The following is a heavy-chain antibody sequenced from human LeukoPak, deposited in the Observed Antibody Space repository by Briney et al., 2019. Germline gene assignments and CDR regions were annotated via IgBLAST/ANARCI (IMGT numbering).Heavy chain of an antibody. CDR3: ARDSTRYTTVPLDY. Sequence: GSLRLSCAASGFTVSSNYMSWIRQPAGKGLEWIGRIYASGTTNYNPSLKSRLTMSIDTSMKQFSLSLTSVTAADSAVYYCARDSTRYTTVPLDYWGQGILVAVSS. V-gene: IGHV4-4*07. D-gene: IGHD2-2*02. CDR2: IYASGTT. J-gene: IGHJ4*02. CDR1: GFTVSSNY.